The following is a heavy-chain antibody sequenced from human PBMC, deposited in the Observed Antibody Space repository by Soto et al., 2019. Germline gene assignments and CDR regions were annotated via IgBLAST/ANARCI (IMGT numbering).Heavy chain of an antibody. Sequence: EVQLVESGGGLVQPGGSLRLSCAASGFTFSSYWMHWVRQAPGKVLVWVSRINSDGSSTSYADSVKGRFTISRDTAKTTLYLQMNSLRAEDTAVYYCAREGAYNDFWSGYWAYWGQGTLVTVSS. CDR3: AREGAYNDFWSGYWAY. CDR1: GFTFSSYW. CDR2: INSDGSST. D-gene: IGHD3-3*01. V-gene: IGHV3-74*01. J-gene: IGHJ4*02.